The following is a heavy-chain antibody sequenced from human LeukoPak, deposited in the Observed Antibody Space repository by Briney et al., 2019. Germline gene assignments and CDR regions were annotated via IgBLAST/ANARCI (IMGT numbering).Heavy chain of an antibody. Sequence: GGSLRLSCAASGFTFSRDWMSWVRQTPRKGLEWVSCISGSGSYIYYADSVKGRFTISRDNAKNSLHLQVNSLRAEDTAVYYCVRERFHGSGAPKFDFWGQGTLVTVSS. D-gene: IGHD3-10*01. J-gene: IGHJ4*02. V-gene: IGHV3-21*06. CDR1: GFTFSRDW. CDR3: VRERFHGSGAPKFDF. CDR2: ISGSGSYI.